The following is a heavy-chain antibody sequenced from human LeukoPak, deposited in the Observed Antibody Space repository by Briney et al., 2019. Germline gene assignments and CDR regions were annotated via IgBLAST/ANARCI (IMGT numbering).Heavy chain of an antibody. D-gene: IGHD2-15*01. CDR1: GGSISSGDYC. CDR3: ARGPAATPYDAFDI. V-gene: IGHV4-30-4*01. CDR2: IYYSGST. Sequence: KPSETLSLTCTVSGGSISSGDYCWSWIRQPPGKGLEWIGYIYYSGSTYYNPSPKSRVTISVDTSKNQFSLKLSSVTAADTAVYYCARGPAATPYDAFDIWGQGTMVTVSS. J-gene: IGHJ3*02.